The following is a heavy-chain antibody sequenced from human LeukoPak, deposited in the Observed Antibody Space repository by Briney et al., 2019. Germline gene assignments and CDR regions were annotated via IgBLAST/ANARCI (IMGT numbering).Heavy chain of an antibody. CDR3: AKSPTMARGVVDY. CDR1: GFSFSIYG. Sequence: PGGSLRLSCSAPGFSFSIYGLNWVRQAPGKGLEWASYIGRSGDRTTHYADSVKGRFTISRDNAKNSLFLQMNSLRAEDTAVYYCAKSPTMARGVVDYWGQGTLVNVSS. D-gene: IGHD3-10*01. CDR2: IGRSGDRTT. V-gene: IGHV3-48*04. J-gene: IGHJ4*02.